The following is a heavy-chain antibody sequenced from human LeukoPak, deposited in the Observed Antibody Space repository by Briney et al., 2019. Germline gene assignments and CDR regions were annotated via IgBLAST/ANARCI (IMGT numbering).Heavy chain of an antibody. D-gene: IGHD2-2*01. CDR2: IYYSGST. V-gene: IGHV4-61*01. CDR3: ARRYCSSTSCFYYFDY. J-gene: IGHJ4*02. Sequence: PSQTLSLTCTVSGGSISSGSYCWSWVRQPPGKGLEWIGYIYYSGSTNYNPSLKSRVTISVDTSKNQFSLKLSSATAADTAVYYCARRYCSSTSCFYYFDYWGQGTLVTVSS. CDR1: GGSISSGSYC.